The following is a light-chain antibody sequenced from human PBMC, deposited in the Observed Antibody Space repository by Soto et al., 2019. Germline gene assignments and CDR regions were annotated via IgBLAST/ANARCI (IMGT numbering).Light chain of an antibody. J-gene: IGKJ3*01. V-gene: IGKV3-20*01. CDR3: QQYGSSPPFT. Sequence: EIVLTQSPGTLSLSPGERATLSCRASQSVSSSYLAWYQQKPGQAPRLLIYGASIRATGIPDRFSGSGSGTDFSLTISRLEPEDAAVYYCQQYGSSPPFTFGPGTKVDIK. CDR1: QSVSSSY. CDR2: GAS.